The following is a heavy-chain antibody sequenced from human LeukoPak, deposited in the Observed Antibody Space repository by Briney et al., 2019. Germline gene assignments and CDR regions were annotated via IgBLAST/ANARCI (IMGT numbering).Heavy chain of an antibody. D-gene: IGHD2/OR15-2a*01. CDR1: GFTFSTYG. J-gene: IGHJ4*02. Sequence: GGSLRLSCAASGFTFSTYGIHWARQAPGKGLEWVAFIRYDGSKTHYADSVKGRFTISRDNSKNMVYLQMNSLRSEDTAVYYCASNRRYWGQGTLVTVSS. CDR3: ASNRRY. V-gene: IGHV3-30*02. CDR2: IRYDGSKT.